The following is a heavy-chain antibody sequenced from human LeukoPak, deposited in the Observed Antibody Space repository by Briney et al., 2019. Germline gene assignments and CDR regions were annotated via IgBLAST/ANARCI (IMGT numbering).Heavy chain of an antibody. CDR2: ISDSGGSS. D-gene: IGHD5-24*01. V-gene: IGHV3-23*01. CDR1: GFTVSSYA. J-gene: IGHJ4*02. Sequence: GGCLRLSCAAAGFTVSSYAISWVRQAPGKGLEWVSGISDSGGSSYTADSVKGRFTIYRDNSKNTLYLQMNSLRAEDTALYYCAKSKDGHNIVDYWGQGTPGTVSS. CDR3: AKSKDGHNIVDY.